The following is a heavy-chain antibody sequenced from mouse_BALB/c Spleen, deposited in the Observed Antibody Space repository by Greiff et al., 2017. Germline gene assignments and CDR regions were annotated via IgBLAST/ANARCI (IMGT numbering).Heavy chain of an antibody. Sequence: EVQLQQSGAELVRPGASGKLSCTASGFNIKDYYMHWVKQRPEQGLEWIGWIDPENGDTEYAPKFQGKATMTADTSSNTAYLQLSSLTSEDTAVYYCNAWGGNYFPFDYWGQGTTLTVSS. V-gene: IGHV14-4*02. CDR1: GFNIKDYY. J-gene: IGHJ2*01. CDR3: NAWGGNYFPFDY. D-gene: IGHD2-1*01. CDR2: IDPENGDT.